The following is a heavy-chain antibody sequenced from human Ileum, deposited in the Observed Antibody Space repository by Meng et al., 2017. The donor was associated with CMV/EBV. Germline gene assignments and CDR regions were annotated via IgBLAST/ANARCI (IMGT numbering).Heavy chain of an antibody. J-gene: IGHJ4*02. V-gene: IGHV3-30*04. CDR1: GISFHGHA. Sequence: ASGISFHGHAVHWVRQAPGRGLEWVTIISSDGKTQHYAGSVRGRFIISRDNSKNTVDIQMNSLTSDDTAVYYCVRAQTGLASYLVDFWGQGTLVTVSS. D-gene: IGHD3-16*02. CDR3: VRAQTGLASYLVDF. CDR2: ISSDGKTQ.